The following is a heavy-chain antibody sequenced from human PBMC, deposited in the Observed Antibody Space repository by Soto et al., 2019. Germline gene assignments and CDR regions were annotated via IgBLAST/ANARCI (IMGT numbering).Heavy chain of an antibody. D-gene: IGHD3-3*01. CDR1: GFSLTSHA. J-gene: IGHJ4*02. Sequence: GGSLRLSCEASGFSLTSHAMSWVRQAPGMGLEWVAAISRSGDSTYYGASVKGRFIVSRDNSKNIVYLQMNKLRVEDTAVYYCARATPRHDFWSGYSDSWGQGTLVTVSS. CDR2: ISRSGDST. CDR3: ARATPRHDFWSGYSDS. V-gene: IGHV3-23*01.